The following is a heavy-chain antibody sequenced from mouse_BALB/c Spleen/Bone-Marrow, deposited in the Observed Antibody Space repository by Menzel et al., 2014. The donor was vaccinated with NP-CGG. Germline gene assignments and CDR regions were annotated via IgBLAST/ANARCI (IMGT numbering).Heavy chain of an antibody. CDR1: GFTFSDYY. D-gene: IGHD2-1*01. CDR3: ARDGNFAMDY. Sequence: EVQVVESGGGLVKPGGSLKLSCAVSGFTFSDYYMYWVRQNPEKRLEWVATINDGGSYTYYPDSVKGRFTISRDNAKNNLYLQMGSLKSEDTAMYYCARDGNFAMDYWGQGTSVTVSS. V-gene: IGHV5-4*02. J-gene: IGHJ4*01. CDR2: INDGGSYT.